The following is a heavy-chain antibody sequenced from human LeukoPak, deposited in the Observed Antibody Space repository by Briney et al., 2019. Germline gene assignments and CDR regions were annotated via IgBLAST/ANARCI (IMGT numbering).Heavy chain of an antibody. CDR2: IYHSGST. CDR3: ARQVVEGSGYAFDY. CDR1: GYSISSGYY. J-gene: IGHJ4*02. D-gene: IGHD5-12*01. Sequence: SETLSLTCAVSGYSISSGYYWDWIRQPPGKGLEWIGSIYHSGSTYYNPSLKSRVTISVDTSKNQFSLKLSSVTAADTAVYYCARQVVEGSGYAFDYWGQGTLVTVSS. V-gene: IGHV4-38-2*01.